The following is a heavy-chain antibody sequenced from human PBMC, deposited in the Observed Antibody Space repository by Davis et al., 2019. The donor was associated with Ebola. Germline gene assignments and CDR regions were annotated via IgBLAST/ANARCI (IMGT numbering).Heavy chain of an antibody. Sequence: PGGSLRLSCAASGFTFSGSAMHWVRQASGKGLEWVGRIRSKANSYATAYAASVKGRFTISRDDSKNTAYLQMNSLKTEDTAVYYCKGSGADAFDIWGQGTMVTVSS. CDR3: KGSGADAFDI. V-gene: IGHV3-73*01. CDR1: GFTFSGSA. D-gene: IGHD2-8*02. CDR2: IRSKANSYAT. J-gene: IGHJ3*02.